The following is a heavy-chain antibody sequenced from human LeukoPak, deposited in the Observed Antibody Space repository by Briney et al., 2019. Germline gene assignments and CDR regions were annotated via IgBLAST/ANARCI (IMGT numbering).Heavy chain of an antibody. CDR1: GFTFSNFA. Sequence: GGSLRLSCIAPGFTFSNFAMNWVRQAPGKGLEWVSAISDSGRSPYYADSVQGRFAISRDNSKNTLYLQMNSLRAEDTAVYYCAKKECSGGSCYANFPDYWGQGTLVTVSS. V-gene: IGHV3-23*01. D-gene: IGHD2-15*01. CDR2: ISDSGRSP. CDR3: AKKECSGGSCYANFPDY. J-gene: IGHJ4*02.